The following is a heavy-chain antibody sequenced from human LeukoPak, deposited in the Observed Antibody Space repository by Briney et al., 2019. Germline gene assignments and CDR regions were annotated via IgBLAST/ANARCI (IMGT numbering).Heavy chain of an antibody. J-gene: IGHJ3*02. D-gene: IGHD3-22*01. V-gene: IGHV1-18*01. CDR1: GYTFTSYG. CDR3: ARGRRYYDSSGYYRIAFDI. Sequence: ASVKVSCKASGYTFTSYGISWVRQAPGQGLEWMGWISAYNGNTNYAQKLQGRVTMTTDTSTSTAYMELRSLRSDDTAVYYCARGRRYYDSSGYYRIAFDIWGQGTMVTVSS. CDR2: ISAYNGNT.